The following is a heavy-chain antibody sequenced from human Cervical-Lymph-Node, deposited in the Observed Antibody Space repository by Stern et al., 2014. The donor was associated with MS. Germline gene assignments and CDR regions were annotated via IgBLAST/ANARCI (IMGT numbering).Heavy chain of an antibody. CDR3: ARDMSGRRGFSYRSWFDS. V-gene: IGHV1-2*06. CDR2: INPVTGAT. D-gene: IGHD5-18*01. J-gene: IGHJ5*01. CDR1: GYTFTDHY. Sequence: QLVQSGAEVKKPGASVKVSCKASGYTFTDHYMQWVRQAPGQGLEWMGRINPVTGATSSSQKVQGRGTLTQDTSTEPAYLELRRLRSDDTAVYYCARDMSGRRGFSYRSWFDSWGQGTLVTVSS.